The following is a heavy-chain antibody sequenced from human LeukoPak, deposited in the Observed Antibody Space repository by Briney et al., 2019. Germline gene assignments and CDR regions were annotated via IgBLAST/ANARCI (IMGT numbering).Heavy chain of an antibody. CDR2: ISSSSSTI. V-gene: IGHV3-48*04. J-gene: IGHJ4*02. CDR3: ARDFSF. CDR1: GFSFSRYN. Sequence: GGSLRLSCAASGFSFSRYNMNWVRQAPGKGLEWVSYISSSSSTIYYADSVRGRFTISRDNAKNSLYLQMNSLRAEDTAVYYCARDFSFWGQGTLVTVSS.